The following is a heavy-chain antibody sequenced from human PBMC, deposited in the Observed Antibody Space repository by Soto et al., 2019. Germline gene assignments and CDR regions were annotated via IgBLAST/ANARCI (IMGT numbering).Heavy chain of an antibody. CDR1: GGSFSDYY. CDR2: INHSGST. Sequence: QVQLQQWGAGLLKPSETLSLTCAVYGGSFSDYYWSWIRQPPGKGLEWIGEINHSGSTIYNPSLKSRGTMSVDTSTIQFSLNLTSVTAADTAVYYCARGGCSGGSCYRPFFSDWGQGTLVTVSS. J-gene: IGHJ4*02. V-gene: IGHV4-34*02. D-gene: IGHD2-15*01. CDR3: ARGGCSGGSCYRPFFSD.